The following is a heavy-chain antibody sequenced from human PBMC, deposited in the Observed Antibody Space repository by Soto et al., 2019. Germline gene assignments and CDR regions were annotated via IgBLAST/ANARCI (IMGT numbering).Heavy chain of an antibody. CDR3: AKDQDTGSIAARVEDY. D-gene: IGHD6-6*01. J-gene: IGHJ4*02. CDR2: FDPEDGET. CDR1: GYTLTELS. V-gene: IGHV1-24*01. Sequence: ASVKVSCKVSGYTLTELSMHWVRQAPGKGLEWMGGFDPEDGETIYAQKFQGRVTMTEDTSTDTAYMELSSLRSEDTAVYYCAKDQDTGSIAARVEDYWGQGTLVTVSS.